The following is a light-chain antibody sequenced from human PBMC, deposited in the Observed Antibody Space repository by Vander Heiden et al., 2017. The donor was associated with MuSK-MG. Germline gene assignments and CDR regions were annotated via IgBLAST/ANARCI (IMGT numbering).Light chain of an antibody. CDR1: QSISSW. V-gene: IGKV1-5*01. CDR2: DAS. J-gene: IGKJ2*01. CDR3: QHDNSSSFT. Sequence: DIQMTQSPSTLSASVGDRVTITCRASQSISSWLAWYQQKPGKAPKLLIYDASSLESGVPSRFSGSGSGTEFTLTISSLQPDDFATYYCQHDNSSSFTFGQGTKVDIK.